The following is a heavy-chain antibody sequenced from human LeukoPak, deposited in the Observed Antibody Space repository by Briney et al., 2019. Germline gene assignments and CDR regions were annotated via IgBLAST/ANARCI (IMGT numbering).Heavy chain of an antibody. CDR1: GGSVSSSSCY. CDR3: ASLGTLRS. J-gene: IGHJ5*02. CDR2: ISYSGTN. V-gene: IGHV4-39*01. D-gene: IGHD7-27*01. Sequence: SETLSLTCTVSGGSVSSSSCYWGCIRQPPGKGLEWIGSISYSGTNYNNPSLKSRVSISIDTSKNQFSVKLTSVTAADTAMYYCASLGTLRSWGQGTLVTVSS.